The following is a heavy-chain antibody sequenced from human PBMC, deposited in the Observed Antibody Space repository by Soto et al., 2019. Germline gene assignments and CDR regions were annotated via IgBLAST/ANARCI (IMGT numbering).Heavy chain of an antibody. CDR3: ARVPKFDWLPYYFDY. CDR1: GGSISSGVYY. CDR2: IYCSGST. D-gene: IGHD3-9*01. J-gene: IGHJ4*02. Sequence: SETLSLTCTVSGGSISSGVYYWSGIRQHPGKGLEWIGYIYCSGSTYYNPSLKSRVTISVDTSKNQFSLKLSSVTAADTAVYYCARVPKFDWLPYYFDYWGQGTLVTVSS. V-gene: IGHV4-31*03.